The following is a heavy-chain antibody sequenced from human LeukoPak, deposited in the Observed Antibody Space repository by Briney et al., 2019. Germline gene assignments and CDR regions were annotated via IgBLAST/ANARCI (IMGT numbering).Heavy chain of an antibody. CDR1: GFTFSSYA. CDR2: ISYDGSNK. V-gene: IGHV3-30-3*01. CDR3: ARDSRGSGWYTYFDY. Sequence: GGSLRLSCAASGFTFSSYAMHWVRQAPGKGLEWVAVISYDGSNKYYADSVKGRFTISRDNSKNTLYLQMNSLRAEDTAVYYCARDSRGSGWYTYFDYWGQGTLVTVSS. D-gene: IGHD6-19*01. J-gene: IGHJ4*02.